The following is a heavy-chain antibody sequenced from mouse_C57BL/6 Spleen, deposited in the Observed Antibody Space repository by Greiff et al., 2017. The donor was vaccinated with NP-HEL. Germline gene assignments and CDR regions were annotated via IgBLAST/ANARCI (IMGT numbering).Heavy chain of an antibody. D-gene: IGHD1-1*01. CDR2: ISSGGSYT. J-gene: IGHJ2*01. CDR1: GFTFSSYG. V-gene: IGHV5-6*01. Sequence: EVQLVESGGDLVKPGGSLKLSCAASGFTFSSYGMSWVRQTPDKRLEWVATISSGGSYTYYPDSVKGRFTISRDNAKNTLYLQMSSLKSEDTAMYYCARPYGSSYFDYWAKAPLSQSPQ. CDR3: ARPYGSSYFDY.